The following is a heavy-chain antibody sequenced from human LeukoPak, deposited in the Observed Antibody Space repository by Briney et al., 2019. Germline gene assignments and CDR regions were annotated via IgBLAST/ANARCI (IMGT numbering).Heavy chain of an antibody. Sequence: GGSLRLSCAASGFTLSTYWMHWVRQTPGKGLAWVSRVNPDGSSINYADSVKGRFTISRDNAKSTLYLQMKSVTAEDTAVYYCATAGNYRFDNWGRGILVTVSS. D-gene: IGHD5-24*01. CDR3: ATAGNYRFDN. CDR1: GFTLSTYW. J-gene: IGHJ5*02. CDR2: VNPDGSSI. V-gene: IGHV3-74*01.